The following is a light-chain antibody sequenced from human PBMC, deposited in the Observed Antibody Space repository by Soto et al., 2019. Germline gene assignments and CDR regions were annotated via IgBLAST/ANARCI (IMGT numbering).Light chain of an antibody. Sequence: DIQMTQSPSSVSASVGDSVTITCRASQLISSWLAWYQVKPGKAPKLLIYGASNRESGVPSRFSGSESGTLFTLTINSLRPEDFATYYCQQASSFPLTFGGGTKVEI. CDR2: GAS. V-gene: IGKV1-12*01. CDR1: QLISSW. CDR3: QQASSFPLT. J-gene: IGKJ4*01.